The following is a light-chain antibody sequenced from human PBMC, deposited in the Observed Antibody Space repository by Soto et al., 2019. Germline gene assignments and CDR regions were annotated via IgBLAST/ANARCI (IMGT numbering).Light chain of an antibody. V-gene: IGLV2-14*03. CDR1: SSDVGNYNF. J-gene: IGLJ1*01. Sequence: QSVLTQPASVSGSPGQSIAISCTGTSSDVGNYNFVSWYQQHPGKAPKLMIYDVSNRPSGISNRFSGSKSGNTASLTISGLQAEDEVDYSCCSYTPSSTFVFGTGTKVTAL. CDR3: CSYTPSSTFV. CDR2: DVS.